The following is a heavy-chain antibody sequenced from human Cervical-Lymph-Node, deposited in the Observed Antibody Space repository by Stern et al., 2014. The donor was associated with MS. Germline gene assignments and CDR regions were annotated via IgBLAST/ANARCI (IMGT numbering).Heavy chain of an antibody. CDR1: GFALSTSGMC. J-gene: IGHJ6*02. V-gene: IGHV2-70*15. CDR2: IDWDDDR. Sequence: QITLQESGPALVKPTQTLTLTCTFSGFALSTSGMCVSWIRQPPGQSLEWLVRIDWDDDRYYSPSLKTRLTISKDTSKNQVVLTMTDMDPVDTATYYCARIKFGDYDYGMDVWGQGTTVTVSS. D-gene: IGHD3-16*01. CDR3: ARIKFGDYDYGMDV.